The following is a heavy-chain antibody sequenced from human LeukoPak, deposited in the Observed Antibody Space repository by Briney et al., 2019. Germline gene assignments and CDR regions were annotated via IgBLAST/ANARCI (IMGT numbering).Heavy chain of an antibody. D-gene: IGHD2-15*01. CDR2: IYAGDSDT. Sequence: GESLKISCKGSGYSFTSYWIGWVRQMPGKGLEWMGIIYAGDSDTRYSPSFQGQVTISADKSISTAYLQWSSLKASDTAMYYCARHWGDCSGGSCYPSHFDYWGQGTLVTVSS. J-gene: IGHJ4*02. CDR3: ARHWGDCSGGSCYPSHFDY. CDR1: GYSFTSYW. V-gene: IGHV5-51*01.